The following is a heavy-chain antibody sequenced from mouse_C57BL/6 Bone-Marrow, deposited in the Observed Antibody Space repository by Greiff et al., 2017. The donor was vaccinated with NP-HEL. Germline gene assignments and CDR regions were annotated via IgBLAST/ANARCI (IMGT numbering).Heavy chain of an antibody. J-gene: IGHJ3*01. CDR2: IDPENGDT. CDR1: GFNIKDDY. Sequence: EVQVVESGAELVRPGASVKLSCTASGFNIKDDYMHWVKQRPEQGLEWIGWIDPENGDTEYASKFQGKATITADTSSNTAYLQLSSLTSEDTAVYYCTTGGWLLFAYWGQGTLVTVSA. D-gene: IGHD2-3*01. CDR3: TTGGWLLFAY. V-gene: IGHV14-4*01.